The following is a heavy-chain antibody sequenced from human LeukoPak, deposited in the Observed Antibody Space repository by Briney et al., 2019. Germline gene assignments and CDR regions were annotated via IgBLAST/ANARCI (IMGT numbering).Heavy chain of an antibody. CDR3: ARIIDSSGYYPTSYFDY. V-gene: IGHV1-2*02. J-gene: IGHJ4*02. Sequence: ASVKVSCTASGYTFTGYYMHWVRQAPGQGLERMGWINPNSGGTNYAQKFQGRVTMTRDTSISTAYMELSRLRSDGTAVYYCARIIDSSGYYPTSYFDYWGQGTLVTVSS. D-gene: IGHD3-22*01. CDR1: GYTFTGYY. CDR2: INPNSGGT.